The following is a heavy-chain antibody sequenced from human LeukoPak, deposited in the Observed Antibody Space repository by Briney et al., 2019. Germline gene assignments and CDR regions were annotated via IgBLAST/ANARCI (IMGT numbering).Heavy chain of an antibody. CDR3: ARAGFLEWLNFDY. CDR2: ISSSSSYI. V-gene: IGHV3-21*01. J-gene: IGHJ4*02. CDR1: GFTFSSYS. D-gene: IGHD3-3*01. Sequence: GGSLRLSCAASGFTFSSYSMNWVRQAPGKGLEWVSSISSSSSYIYYADSVKGRFTISRDNAKNSLYLQMNSLRAEGTAVYYCARAGFLEWLNFDYWGQGTLVTVSS.